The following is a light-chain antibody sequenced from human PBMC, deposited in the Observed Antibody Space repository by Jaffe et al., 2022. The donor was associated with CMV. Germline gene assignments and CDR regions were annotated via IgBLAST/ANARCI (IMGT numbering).Light chain of an antibody. CDR2: LAS. V-gene: IGKV1-12*01. J-gene: IGKJ3*01. Sequence: DVQMTQSPSSVSAFVGDRVTITCRASQNISNWLAWYQQRPGQAPRFLIYLASTFERGVPSRFSASGSGTDFTLTISSLQPDDFATYFCQQADSFPLTFGPGTKVEIK. CDR3: QQADSFPLT. CDR1: QNISNW.